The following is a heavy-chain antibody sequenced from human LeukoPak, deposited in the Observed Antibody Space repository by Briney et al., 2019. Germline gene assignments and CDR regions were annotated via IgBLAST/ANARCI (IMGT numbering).Heavy chain of an antibody. V-gene: IGHV3-30*04. Sequence: AGSLRLSCAASGFTFSSYAMHWVRQAPGKGLEWVAVISYDGSNKYYADSVKGRFTIPRDNSKYTLYLQMNSLRAEDTAVYYCAREWRTFDYWGQGTLVTVSS. CDR2: ISYDGSNK. CDR1: GFTFSSYA. J-gene: IGHJ4*02. D-gene: IGHD5-12*01. CDR3: AREWRTFDY.